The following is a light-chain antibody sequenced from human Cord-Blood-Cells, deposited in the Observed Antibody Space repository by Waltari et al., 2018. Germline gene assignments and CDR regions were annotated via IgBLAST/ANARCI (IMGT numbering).Light chain of an antibody. CDR1: SSDVGGYNY. CDR3: SSYAGSNNYV. V-gene: IGLV2-8*01. J-gene: IGLJ1*01. CDR2: EVS. Sequence: QSALTQPPSASGSPGQSVTIPCTGTSSDVGGYNYVSWYQQHPGKAPKLMIYEVSKRPSGVPDRFSGSKSGNTASLTVSGLQAEDEADCYCSSYAGSNNYVFGTGTKVTVL.